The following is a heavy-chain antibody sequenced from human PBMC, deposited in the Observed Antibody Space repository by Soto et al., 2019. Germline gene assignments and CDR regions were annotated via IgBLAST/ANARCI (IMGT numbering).Heavy chain of an antibody. J-gene: IGHJ6*02. D-gene: IGHD2-2*01. CDR1: GFTFSSYG. Sequence: PGGSLRLSCAASGFTFSSYGMHWVRQAPGKGLEWVAVISYDGSNKYFADSVKGRFTISRDNSNNMLYLQMNGLRGDDTAVYYCAKNKRYCTSTTCPPYYGMDVWGQGTTVTAP. CDR2: ISYDGSNK. CDR3: AKNKRYCTSTTCPPYYGMDV. V-gene: IGHV3-30*18.